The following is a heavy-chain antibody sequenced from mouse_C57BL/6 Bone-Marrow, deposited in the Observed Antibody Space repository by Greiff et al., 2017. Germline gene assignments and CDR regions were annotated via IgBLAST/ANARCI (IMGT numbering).Heavy chain of an antibody. Sequence: VKLMESGPGLVQPSQSLSITCTVSGFSLTSYGVHWVRQSPGKGLEWLGVIWSGGSTDCNAAFISRLSISKDNSKIQVFFKMNSLQADDTAIYYCAREGDDYEGYYAMDYWGQGTSVTVSS. CDR3: AREGDDYEGYYAMDY. J-gene: IGHJ4*01. CDR2: IWSGGST. V-gene: IGHV2-2*01. CDR1: GFSLTSYG. D-gene: IGHD2-4*01.